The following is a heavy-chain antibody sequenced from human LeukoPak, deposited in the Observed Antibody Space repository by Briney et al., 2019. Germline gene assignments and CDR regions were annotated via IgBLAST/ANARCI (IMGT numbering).Heavy chain of an antibody. CDR1: GYTFINYG. CDR3: ARGASGTYYIADSHYYNVDV. Sequence: ASAKVSCKASGYTFINYGVNWLRQAPGQGLEWMGWINTYNGNTNHAHKFQGRVPMTTDTSTNTAYMELRSLSSDDTAIYYCARGASGTYYIADSHYYNVDVWGQGTTVTVS. J-gene: IGHJ6*02. D-gene: IGHD3-10*01. V-gene: IGHV1-18*01. CDR2: INTYNGNT.